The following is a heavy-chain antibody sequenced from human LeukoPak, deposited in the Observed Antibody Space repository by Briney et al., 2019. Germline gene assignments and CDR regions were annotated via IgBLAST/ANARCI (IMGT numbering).Heavy chain of an antibody. J-gene: IGHJ4*02. CDR2: IQHSGNT. D-gene: IGHD2-2*03. CDR1: GDSINSGSYH. CDR3: ARDGSH. V-gene: IGHV4-39*02. Sequence: SETLSLTCTVSGDSINSGSYHWGWIRQPPAKGLEWIGSIQHSGNTYYNPSLKSRLTISVDTSKNQFSLKLNSVTAADTAVYYCARDGSHWGQGTLVTVSS.